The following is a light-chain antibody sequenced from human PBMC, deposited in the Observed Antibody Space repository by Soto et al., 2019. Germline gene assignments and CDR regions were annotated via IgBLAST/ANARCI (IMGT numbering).Light chain of an antibody. CDR3: SSYAGSLDV. V-gene: IGLV2-8*01. J-gene: IGLJ1*01. Sequence: QSALTQPPSASGSPGQSVTISCTGTSSDVGGYNYVSWYQQHPGKAPKLMIYEVSKRPSGVPDRFSGSKSGNTASLTVSGLQDEDEADYYCSSYAGSLDVFGTGTKVTVL. CDR1: SSDVGGYNY. CDR2: EVS.